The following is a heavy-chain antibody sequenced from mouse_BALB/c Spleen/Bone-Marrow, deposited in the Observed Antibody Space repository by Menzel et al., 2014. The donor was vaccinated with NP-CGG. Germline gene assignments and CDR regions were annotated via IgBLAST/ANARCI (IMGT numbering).Heavy chain of an antibody. CDR1: GFSLTSYG. J-gene: IGHJ4*01. CDR2: IWAGGST. CDR3: ARDGVYGSHYYAMDY. Sequence: VQRVESGPGLAAPSQSLSITCTVSGFSLTSYGVHWVRQPPGKGLEWLGVIWAGGSTNYNSALMSRLSISKDNSKSQVFLKMNSLQTDDTAMYYCARDGVYGSHYYAMDYWGQGTSVTVSS. V-gene: IGHV2-9*02. D-gene: IGHD1-1*02.